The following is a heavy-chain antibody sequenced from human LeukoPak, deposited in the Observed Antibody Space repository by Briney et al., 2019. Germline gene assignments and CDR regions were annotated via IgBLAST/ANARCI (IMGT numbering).Heavy chain of an antibody. CDR2: ISGSGGST. Sequence: GGSLRLSCTASGLTFSSYAMSWVRQAPGKGLEWVSAISGSGGSTYYADSVKGRFTISRDNSKNTLYLQMNSLRAEDTAVYYCAKASSGWSSQDYWGQGTLVTVSS. CDR1: GLTFSSYA. D-gene: IGHD6-19*01. J-gene: IGHJ4*02. V-gene: IGHV3-23*01. CDR3: AKASSGWSSQDY.